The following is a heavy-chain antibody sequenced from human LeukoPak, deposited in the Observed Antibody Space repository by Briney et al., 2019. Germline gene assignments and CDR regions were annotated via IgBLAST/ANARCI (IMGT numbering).Heavy chain of an antibody. V-gene: IGHV1-69*04. CDR1: GGTFSSYA. D-gene: IGHD1-26*01. J-gene: IGHJ4*02. Sequence: SVKVSCKASGGTFSSYAISWVRQAPGQGLEGMGRIIPVVNIPDYAQKFQGRVTIIADKSTSTVYMELSSLKSEDTAIYYCATQTYSGSYSGVAYWGQGTLVTVSS. CDR2: IIPVVNIP. CDR3: ATQTYSGSYSGVAY.